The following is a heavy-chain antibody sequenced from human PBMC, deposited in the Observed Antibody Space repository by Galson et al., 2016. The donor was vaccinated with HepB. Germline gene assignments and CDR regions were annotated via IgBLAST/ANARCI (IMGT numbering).Heavy chain of an antibody. V-gene: IGHV5-10-1*01. CDR3: STQTTYCSTTSCYRF. CDR2: IDPSDSYI. D-gene: IGHD2-2*01. J-gene: IGHJ1*01. CDR1: GYSFTSYW. Sequence: QSGAEVKKPGESLPISCKGSGYSFTSYWISWVRHMPGKGLEWMGRIDPSDSYINYSPSFQGHITFSADKSSSTAYLQWTSLKASDTAMYYCSTQTTYCSTTSCYRFWGQGTPVTVSS.